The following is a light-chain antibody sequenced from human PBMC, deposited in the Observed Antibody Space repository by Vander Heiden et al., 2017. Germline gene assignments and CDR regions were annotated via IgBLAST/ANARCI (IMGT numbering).Light chain of an antibody. CDR2: GNS. J-gene: IGLJ2*01. V-gene: IGLV1-40*01. Sequence: SVLTQPPSVSGAPGQRVTISCTGSSSNIGAGYDVHWYQQLPGTAPKLLIYGNSNRPSGVPDRFSGSKSGTSASLAITGLQAEDEADYYCQSYDSSYVFFGGGTKLIVL. CDR1: SSNIGAGYD. CDR3: QSYDSSYVF.